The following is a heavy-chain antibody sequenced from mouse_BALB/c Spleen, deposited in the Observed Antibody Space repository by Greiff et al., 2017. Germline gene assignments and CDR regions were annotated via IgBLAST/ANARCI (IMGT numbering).Heavy chain of an antibody. D-gene: IGHD1-1*01. V-gene: IGHV1-14*01. Sequence: VQLKQSGPELVKPGASVKMSCKASGYTFTSYVMHWVKQKPGQGLEWIGYINPYNDGTKYNEKFKGKATLTSDKSSSTAYMELSSLTSEDSAVYYCARYPITTVVGNWYFDVWGAGTTVTVSS. CDR3: ARYPITTVVGNWYFDV. J-gene: IGHJ1*01. CDR2: INPYNDGT. CDR1: GYTFTSYV.